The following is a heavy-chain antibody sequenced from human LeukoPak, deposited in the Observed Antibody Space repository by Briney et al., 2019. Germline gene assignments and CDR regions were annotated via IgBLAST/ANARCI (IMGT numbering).Heavy chain of an antibody. CDR3: ARVRAAAGSLYYYYGMDV. CDR2: IYHSGST. D-gene: IGHD6-13*01. CDR1: GGSISSGGYS. Sequence: PSQTLSLTCAVSGGSISSGGYSWSWIRQPPGKGLEWIGYIYHSGSTYYNPSLKSRVTISVDTSKNQFSLKLSSVTAADTAVYYCARVRAAAGSLYYYYGMDVWGQGTTVTVSS. V-gene: IGHV4-30-2*05. J-gene: IGHJ6*02.